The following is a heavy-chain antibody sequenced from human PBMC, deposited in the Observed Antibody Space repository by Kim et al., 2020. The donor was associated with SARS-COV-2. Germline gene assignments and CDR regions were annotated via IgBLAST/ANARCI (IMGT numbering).Heavy chain of an antibody. J-gene: IGHJ4*02. CDR3: ATDSSGYAYYFDY. V-gene: IGHV4-30-4*01. Sequence: SETLSLTCTVSGGSISSGDYYWNWIRQPPGKGLEWIGYIYYSGSTYYNPSLKSRVTISVDTSKNQFSLKLSSVTAPDTAVYYCATDSSGYAYYFDYWGQGTLVTVSS. CDR2: IYYSGST. D-gene: IGHD3-22*01. CDR1: GGSISSGDYY.